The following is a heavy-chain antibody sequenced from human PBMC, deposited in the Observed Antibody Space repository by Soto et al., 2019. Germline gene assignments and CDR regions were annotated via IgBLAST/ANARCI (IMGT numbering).Heavy chain of an antibody. CDR2: IYYSGST. D-gene: IGHD1-7*01. CDR1: GGSISSGGYY. CDR3: ARVGRFIWNYDYYHYFLAF. V-gene: IGHV4-31*03. Sequence: SETLSLTCTVSGGSISSGGYYWSWIRQHPGKGLEWIGYIYYSGSTYYNPSLKSRVTISVDTSKNQFSLKLSSVTAADTAVYYCARVGRFIWNYDYYHYFLAFCGKGTTVPVSS. J-gene: IGHJ6*03.